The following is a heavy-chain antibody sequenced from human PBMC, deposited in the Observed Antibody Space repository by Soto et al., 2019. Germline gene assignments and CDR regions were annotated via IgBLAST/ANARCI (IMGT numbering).Heavy chain of an antibody. J-gene: IGHJ4*02. CDR2: ISGSGGST. D-gene: IGHD3-10*01. CDR1: GFTFSSYA. V-gene: IGHV3-23*01. CDR3: AKGPQDYYGSGSYYEVPYYFDY. Sequence: PGGSLRLSCAASGFTFSSYAMSWVRQAPGKGLEWVSAISGSGGSTYYADSVKGRFTISRDNSKNTLYLQMNSLRAEDTAVYYCAKGPQDYYGSGSYYEVPYYFDYRGQGTLVTASS.